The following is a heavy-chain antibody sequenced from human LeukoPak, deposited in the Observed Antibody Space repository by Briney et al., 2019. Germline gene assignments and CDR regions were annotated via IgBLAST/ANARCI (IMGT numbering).Heavy chain of an antibody. CDR3: ARAVAGTNALDI. Sequence: GGSLRLSCAASGFTFSSYWTHWVRQAPGKGLVWVSRINGDGSTTTYAGSVKGRSTISRDNAKNTLYLQMNSLRAEDTAVYYCARAVAGTNALDIWGQGTLVTVSS. CDR1: GFTFSSYW. CDR2: INGDGSTT. J-gene: IGHJ3*02. V-gene: IGHV3-74*01. D-gene: IGHD6-19*01.